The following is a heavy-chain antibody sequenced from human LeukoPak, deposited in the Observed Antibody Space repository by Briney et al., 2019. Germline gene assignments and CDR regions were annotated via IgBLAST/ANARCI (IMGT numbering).Heavy chain of an antibody. D-gene: IGHD5-18*01. J-gene: IGHJ3*02. CDR2: ISYDGSDK. Sequence: PGGSLRLSCAASGFTFSSYGIHWVRQAPGKGLEWVAVISYDGSDKYYAHSVKGRFTISRDNSKNTLYLQMNSLRAEDTAVYYCAKDRSGYGDAFDIWGQGTMVTVSS. CDR1: GFTFSSYG. V-gene: IGHV3-30*18. CDR3: AKDRSGYGDAFDI.